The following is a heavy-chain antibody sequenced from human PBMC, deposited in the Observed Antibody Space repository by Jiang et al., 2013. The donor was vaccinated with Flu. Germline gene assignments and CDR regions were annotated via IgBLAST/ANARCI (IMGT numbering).Heavy chain of an antibody. CDR2: IYPGDSDT. Sequence: SLKISCKGSGYSFTSYWIGWVRQMPGKGLEWMGIIYPGDSDTRYSPSFQGQVTISADKSISTAYLQWSSLKASDTAMYYCARLGRFYYYGMDVWGQGTTVTVSS. J-gene: IGHJ6*02. CDR1: GYSFTSYW. V-gene: IGHV5-51*01. D-gene: IGHD3-3*01. CDR3: ARLGRFYYYGMDV.